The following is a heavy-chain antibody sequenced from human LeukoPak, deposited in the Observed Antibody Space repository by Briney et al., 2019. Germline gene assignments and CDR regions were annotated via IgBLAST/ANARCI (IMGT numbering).Heavy chain of an antibody. CDR3: GRGCREYSYYYMDV. CDR2: IIPILGIA. Sequence: SVKVSCKASVGTFSSYAISWVRQAPGQGLEWMGRIIPILGIANYAQKFQGRVTITTDESTSTAYMELSSLRSEDTAVYYCGRGCREYSYYYMDVWGKGTTVTVSS. D-gene: IGHD3-10*01. CDR1: VGTFSSYA. J-gene: IGHJ6*03. V-gene: IGHV1-69*04.